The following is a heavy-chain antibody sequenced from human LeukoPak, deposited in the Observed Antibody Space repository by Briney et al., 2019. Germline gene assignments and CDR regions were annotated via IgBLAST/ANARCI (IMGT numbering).Heavy chain of an antibody. CDR1: GGTFSSYA. D-gene: IGHD5-12*01. J-gene: IGHJ4*02. CDR2: IIPIFGTA. V-gene: IGHV1-69*13. CDR3: ARIAAGYSGYDGGDY. Sequence: SVKVSCKASGGTFSSYAISWVRQAPGQGLEWMGGIIPIFGTANYAQKFQGRVTITADESTSTAYMELSSLRSEDTAVYSCARIAAGYSGYDGGDYWGQGTLVTVSS.